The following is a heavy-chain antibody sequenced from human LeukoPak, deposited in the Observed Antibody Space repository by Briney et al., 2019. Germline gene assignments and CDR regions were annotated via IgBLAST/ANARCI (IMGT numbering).Heavy chain of an antibody. CDR3: AKSADSSGFDY. CDR1: GGSFSGYY. V-gene: IGHV4-34*01. J-gene: IGHJ4*02. CDR2: INHSGST. Sequence: SETLSLTCAVYGGSFSGYYWSWIRQPPGKGLEWIGEINHSGSTNYNPSLKSRVTISVDTSKNQFSLKLSSVTAADTAVYYCAKSADSSGFDYWGQGTLVTVSS. D-gene: IGHD3-22*01.